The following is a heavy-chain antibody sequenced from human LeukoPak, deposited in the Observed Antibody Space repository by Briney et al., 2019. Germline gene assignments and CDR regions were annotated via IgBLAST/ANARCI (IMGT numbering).Heavy chain of an antibody. D-gene: IGHD4-17*01. CDR1: GFTFSSYN. V-gene: IGHV3-48*01. CDR3: ASTTTVTTFDP. J-gene: IGHJ5*02. Sequence: GGSLRLSCAASGFTFSSYNMNWVRQAPGEGLEWVSYISSSSSTIYYADSVKGRFTISRDNAKNSLYLQMNSLRAEDTAVYYCASTTTVTTFDPWGQGTLVTVSS. CDR2: ISSSSSTI.